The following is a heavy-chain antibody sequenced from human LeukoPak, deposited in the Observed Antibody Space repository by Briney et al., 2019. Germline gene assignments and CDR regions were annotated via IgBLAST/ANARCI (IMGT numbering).Heavy chain of an antibody. CDR2: IYYSGST. D-gene: IGHD4-17*01. V-gene: IGHV4-39*07. J-gene: IGHJ4*02. CDR3: ARAVTQGYFDY. Sequence: SETLSLTYTVSGGSISSSSYYWGWIRQPPEKGLEWIGSIYYSGSTYYNPSLKSRVTISVDTSKNQFSLKLSSVTAADTAVYYCARAVTQGYFDYWGQGTLVTVSS. CDR1: GGSISSSSYY.